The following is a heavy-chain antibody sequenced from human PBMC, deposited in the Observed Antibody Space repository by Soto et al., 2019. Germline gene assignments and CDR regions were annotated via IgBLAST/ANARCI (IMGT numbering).Heavy chain of an antibody. CDR2: IYYSGST. CDR3: AGTAQGKRFLEWSLNYYMDV. J-gene: IGHJ6*03. CDR1: GGSISSSSFY. Sequence: SETLSITCPVSGGSISSSSFYWGWIRQPPGKGLEWIGSIYYSGSTYYNPSLKSRVTISVDTSKNQFSLKLSSVTAADTAVYYCAGTAQGKRFLEWSLNYYMDVWGKGTTVTVSS. V-gene: IGHV4-39*01. D-gene: IGHD3-3*01.